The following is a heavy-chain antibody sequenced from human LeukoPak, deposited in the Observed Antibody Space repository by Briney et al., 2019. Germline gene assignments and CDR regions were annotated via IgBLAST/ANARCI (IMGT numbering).Heavy chain of an antibody. CDR2: MNPNTGNT. V-gene: IGHV1-8*01. Sequence: ASVKVSCKASGHTFIGYDINWVRQATGQGLEWMGWMNPNTGNTGYAQKFRGRVTMTRNTSISTASMELSSLTSEDTALYYCARGAPGSYCSGGSCPYFDYWGQGTLVSVSS. CDR3: ARGAPGSYCSGGSCPYFDY. D-gene: IGHD2-15*01. CDR1: GHTFIGYD. J-gene: IGHJ4*02.